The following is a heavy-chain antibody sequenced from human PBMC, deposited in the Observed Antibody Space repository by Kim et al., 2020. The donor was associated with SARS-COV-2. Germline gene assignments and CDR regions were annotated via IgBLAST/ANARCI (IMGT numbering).Heavy chain of an antibody. Sequence: GYAQKFQGRVTMTRNTSISTAYMELSSLRSEDTAVYYCAITNGAEHAFDIWGQGTMVTVSS. D-gene: IGHD1-1*01. J-gene: IGHJ3*02. V-gene: IGHV1-8*01. CDR3: AITNGAEHAFDI.